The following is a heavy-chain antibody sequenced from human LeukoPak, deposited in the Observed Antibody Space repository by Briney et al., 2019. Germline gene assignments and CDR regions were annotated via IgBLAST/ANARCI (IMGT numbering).Heavy chain of an antibody. V-gene: IGHV3-21*04. CDR2: ISGSGAYI. J-gene: IGHJ4*02. D-gene: IGHD6-13*01. CDR1: GFTFTTYT. CDR3: ARAAAGTHFDY. Sequence: GGSLRLSCAASGFTFTTYTMNWVRQAPGKGLEWVSSISGSGAYIYYADSVKGRFTISRDNVKNSLYLQMNSLSAEDTAVYYCARAAAGTHFDYWGQGTLVTVSS.